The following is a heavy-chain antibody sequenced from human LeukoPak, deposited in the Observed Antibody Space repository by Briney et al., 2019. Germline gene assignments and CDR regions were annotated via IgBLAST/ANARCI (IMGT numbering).Heavy chain of an antibody. J-gene: IGHJ4*02. Sequence: HPGGSLRLSCAASGFTFSSNYMSWVRQAPGKGLEWVSVIYSGGSTYYADSVKGRFTISRDNSKNTLYLQMNSLRAEDTAVYYCAREVAAGTSDYWGQGTLVTVSS. D-gene: IGHD6-13*01. CDR1: GFTFSSNY. V-gene: IGHV3-53*01. CDR3: AREVAAGTSDY. CDR2: IYSGGST.